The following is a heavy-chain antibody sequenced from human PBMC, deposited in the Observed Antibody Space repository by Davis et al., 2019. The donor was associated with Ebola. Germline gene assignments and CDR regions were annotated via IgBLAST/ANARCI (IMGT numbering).Heavy chain of an antibody. J-gene: IGHJ1*01. Sequence: SETLSLTCAVYGGSFSGYYWSWIRQPPGKGLEWIGEINHSGSTNYNPSLKSRVTISVDTSKNQFSLKLSSVTAADTAVYYCARDAPPRYCSGVSCYSQYFQHWGQGTLVTVSS. CDR2: INHSGST. CDR3: ARDAPPRYCSGVSCYSQYFQH. D-gene: IGHD2-15*01. CDR1: GGSFSGYY. V-gene: IGHV4-34*01.